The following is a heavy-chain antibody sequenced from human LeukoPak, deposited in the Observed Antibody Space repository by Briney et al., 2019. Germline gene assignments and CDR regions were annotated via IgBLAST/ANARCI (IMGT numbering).Heavy chain of an antibody. CDR1: GDFITASY. CDR2: VYYSGST. V-gene: IGHV4-59*01. J-gene: IGHJ4*02. D-gene: IGHD3-9*01. CDR3: ARVRGPILTGDNYFDY. Sequence: SETLSLTCTVSGDFITASYWSWIRQPPGKGLEWIGYVYYSGSTEYNPSLRSRVTISLEMSKHQFSLNVTSVTAADTAVYYCARVRGPILTGDNYFDYWGQGTLVAVSS.